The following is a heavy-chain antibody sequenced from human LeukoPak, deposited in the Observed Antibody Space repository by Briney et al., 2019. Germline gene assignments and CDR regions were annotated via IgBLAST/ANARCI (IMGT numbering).Heavy chain of an antibody. Sequence: PGGSLRLSCAASGFTFSNYWMHWVRQAPGKGLVWVSRINSDGSSTSYADSVKGRFTISRDNSKNTLYLQMNSLRAEDTAVYYCAKDSSGSYAFDYWGQGTLVTVSS. J-gene: IGHJ4*02. CDR3: AKDSSGSYAFDY. CDR2: INSDGSST. CDR1: GFTFSNYW. D-gene: IGHD1-26*01. V-gene: IGHV3-74*01.